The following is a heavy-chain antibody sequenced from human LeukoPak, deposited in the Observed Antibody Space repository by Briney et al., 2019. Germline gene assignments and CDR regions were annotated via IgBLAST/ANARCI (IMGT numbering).Heavy chain of an antibody. J-gene: IGHJ6*03. V-gene: IGHV3-48*03. CDR1: GFTFSSYE. Sequence: GGSLRLSCAASGFTFSSYEMNWVRQAPGKGLDWVSYISSSGSTIYYADSVKGRFTISRDNAKNSLYLQMNSLRAEDMAVYYCARRGIAAGYYYHYYLDVWGKGTTVTISS. CDR3: ARRGIAAGYYYHYYLDV. CDR2: ISSSGSTI. D-gene: IGHD6-25*01.